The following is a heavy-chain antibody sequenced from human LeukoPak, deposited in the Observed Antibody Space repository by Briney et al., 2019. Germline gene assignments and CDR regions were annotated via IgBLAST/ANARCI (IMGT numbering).Heavy chain of an antibody. Sequence: PGGSLRLSCAASGFTVSSNYMSWVRQAPGKGLEWVSVIYTGGSTYYADSVKGRFTISRDNSKNTLYLQMNSLRAEDTAVYYCARERSRGYSCPGYWGQGTLVTVSS. CDR3: ARERSRGYSCPGY. CDR1: GFTVSSNY. D-gene: IGHD5-18*01. J-gene: IGHJ4*02. V-gene: IGHV3-53*05. CDR2: IYTGGST.